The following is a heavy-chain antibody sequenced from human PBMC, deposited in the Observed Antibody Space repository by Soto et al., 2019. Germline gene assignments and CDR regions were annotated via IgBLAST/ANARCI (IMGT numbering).Heavy chain of an antibody. CDR1: GGSFREYY. D-gene: IGHD3-10*01. CDR3: ARDIITVIGGEIYYYFGMDV. V-gene: IGHV4-34*01. J-gene: IGHJ6*02. CDR2: INQSGTT. Sequence: SETLSLTCAVNGGSFREYYWSWLRQPPGKGLEWIGEINQSGTTHYNPSLKRRINISIDTSKNQFSLNLTSVTAADTATYYCARDIITVIGGEIYYYFGMDVWGQGTTVTVS.